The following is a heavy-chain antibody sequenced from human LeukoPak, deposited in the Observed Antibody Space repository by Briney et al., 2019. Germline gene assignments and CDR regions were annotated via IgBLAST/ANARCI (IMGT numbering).Heavy chain of an antibody. D-gene: IGHD1-1*01. J-gene: IGHJ4*02. Sequence: GGSLRLSCAASGFTFSSYAMSWVRQAPGKGLEWVSAISGSGGSTYYADSVKGRFTTSRDNSKNTLYLQMDSLRAEDTAVYYCAPSSERLLDYWGQGTLVTVSS. V-gene: IGHV3-23*01. CDR1: GFTFSSYA. CDR2: ISGSGGST. CDR3: APSSERLLDY.